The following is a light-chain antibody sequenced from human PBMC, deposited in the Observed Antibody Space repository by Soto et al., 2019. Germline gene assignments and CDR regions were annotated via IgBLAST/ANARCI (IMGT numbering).Light chain of an antibody. J-gene: IGKJ5*01. CDR1: QSVSSN. CDR2: GAS. Sequence: EIVIPPSPATLSVSPGERATLSFRASQSVSSNLAWYQKKPGQAPRLVIYGASTRTTGIPARFNGSGSGTEFTLTIGSLQSEDFAVYYCQQYNSWPSFGQGTRLEIK. V-gene: IGKV3-15*01. CDR3: QQYNSWPS.